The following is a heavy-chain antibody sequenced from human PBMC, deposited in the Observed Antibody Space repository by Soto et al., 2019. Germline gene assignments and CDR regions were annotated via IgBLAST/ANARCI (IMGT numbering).Heavy chain of an antibody. Sequence: PSETLSLTCTVSGGSIGSDHYYWGWIRQSPGKGLEWVSAISGSGDSTYYADSVKGRFAISRDNSKNTLYLQMNSLRAEDTAVYYCAKGIYSYGYNSFDYWGQGTLVTVSS. CDR3: AKGIYSYGYNSFDY. V-gene: IGHV3-23*01. J-gene: IGHJ4*02. D-gene: IGHD5-18*01. CDR2: ISGSGDST. CDR1: GGSIGSDHYY.